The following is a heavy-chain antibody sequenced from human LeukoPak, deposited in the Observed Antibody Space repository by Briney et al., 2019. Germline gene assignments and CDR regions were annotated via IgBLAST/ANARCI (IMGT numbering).Heavy chain of an antibody. D-gene: IGHD5-18*01. CDR1: GFTFGSYA. Sequence: SGGSLRLSCAASGFTFGSYAMHWVRQAPGKGLEWVAFIRYDGSNKYYADSVKGRFTISRDNSKNTLYLQMNSLRAEDTAVYYCAKDRVDTAMGQWAFDIWGQGTMVTVSS. V-gene: IGHV3-30*02. CDR2: IRYDGSNK. CDR3: AKDRVDTAMGQWAFDI. J-gene: IGHJ3*02.